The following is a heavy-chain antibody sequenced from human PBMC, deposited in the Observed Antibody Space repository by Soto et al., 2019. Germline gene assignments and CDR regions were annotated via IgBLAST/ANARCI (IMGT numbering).Heavy chain of an antibody. Sequence: QVQLQESGPGLVKPSQTLSLTCTVSGGSISSSDYYWSWIRQPPGKGLEWIGYIYYSGSTYYNPSLTRRVTISVDTSKNQFSLKLSSVTAADTAVYYCARTYSGSYPTDYWGQGTLVTVSS. CDR2: IYYSGST. CDR3: ARTYSGSYPTDY. D-gene: IGHD1-26*01. V-gene: IGHV4-30-4*01. J-gene: IGHJ4*02. CDR1: GGSISSSDYY.